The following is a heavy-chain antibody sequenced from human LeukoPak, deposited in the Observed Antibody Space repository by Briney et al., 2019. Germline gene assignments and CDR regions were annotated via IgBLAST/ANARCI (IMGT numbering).Heavy chain of an antibody. D-gene: IGHD3-10*01. V-gene: IGHV3-30*02. J-gene: IGHJ3*02. CDR1: GFTFSSYG. CDR3: AKAWFGELLDAFDI. CDR2: IRYDSSNK. Sequence: GGSLRLSCAASGFTFSSYGMHWVRQAPGKGLEWVTFIRYDSSNKYYADSVKGRFTISRDNSKNTLYLQMNSLRAEDTAVYYCAKAWFGELLDAFDIWGQGTMVTVSS.